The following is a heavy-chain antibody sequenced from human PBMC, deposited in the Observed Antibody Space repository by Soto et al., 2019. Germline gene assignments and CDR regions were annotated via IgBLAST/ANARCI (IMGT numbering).Heavy chain of an antibody. V-gene: IGHV3-15*07. CDR2: IKSRIDGETI. CDR1: GFSFNLAW. CDR3: KTDALTRQSTDH. D-gene: IGHD2-2*01. Sequence: EVQLVESGGGLVKPGGSLRLSCAASGFSFNLAWLNWVRQAPGKGPEWVGLIKSRIDGETIDYAAPVEGSFTISREDSKNTLYLQMNSLQTDDTAVYYCKTDALTRQSTDHGGQGTLVTVSS. J-gene: IGHJ4*02.